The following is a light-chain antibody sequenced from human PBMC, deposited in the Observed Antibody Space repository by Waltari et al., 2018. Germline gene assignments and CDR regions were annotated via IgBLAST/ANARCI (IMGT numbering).Light chain of an antibody. Sequence: DVVMTQSPLSLPVTPGEPASISCRSSQSPLYCNGYNYVNWYFQRPGQSPQLLIYLGSNRASGVPGRFSGSGSGTDFTLKISRVEAEDVGVYYCMQGLHFPLTFGPGTKVDIK. V-gene: IGKV2-28*01. CDR2: LGS. CDR3: MQGLHFPLT. CDR1: QSPLYCNGYNY. J-gene: IGKJ3*01.